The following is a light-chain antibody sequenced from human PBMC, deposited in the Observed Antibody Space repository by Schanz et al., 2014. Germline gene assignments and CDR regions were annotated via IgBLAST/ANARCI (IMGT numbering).Light chain of an antibody. CDR2: GAS. Sequence: IVLTQSPGTLSLSPGEGATLSCRASQSVSSSYLAWYQQKPGQAPRLLIYGASTRATGIPARFSGSGSGTEFTLIISRLEPEDFAVYYCQQYGSSPSTFGQGTKVEI. CDR1: QSVSSSY. J-gene: IGKJ1*01. CDR3: QQYGSSPST. V-gene: IGKV3-20*01.